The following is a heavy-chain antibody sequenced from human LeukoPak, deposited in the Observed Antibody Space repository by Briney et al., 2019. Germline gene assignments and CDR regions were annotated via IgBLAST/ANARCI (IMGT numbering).Heavy chain of an antibody. Sequence: SETLSLTCIVSGASVGSNDYFWNWIRQPAGKGLEWIGRIYASGYTQYNPSLKSRVTMSLDRFKNQFSLNMDSVTAADSAVYFCARYREGYNYVPHALDMWGQGTVVSVS. CDR3: ARYREGYNYVPHALDM. J-gene: IGHJ3*02. CDR1: GASVGSNDYF. CDR2: IYASGYT. D-gene: IGHD5-24*01. V-gene: IGHV4-61*02.